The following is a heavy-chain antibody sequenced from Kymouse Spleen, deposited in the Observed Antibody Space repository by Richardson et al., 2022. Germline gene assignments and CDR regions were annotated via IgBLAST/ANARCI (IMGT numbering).Heavy chain of an antibody. CDR3: ARDLSGSYSYYYYGMDV. D-gene: IGHD1-26*01. CDR2: ISSSSSYI. CDR1: GFTFSSYS. J-gene: IGHJ6*02. Sequence: EVQLVESGGGLVKPGGSLRLSCAASGFTFSSYSMNWVRQAPGKGLEWVSSISSSSSYIYYADSVKGRFTISRDNAKNSLYLQMNSLRAEDTAVYYCARDLSGSYSYYYYGMDVWGQGTTVTVSS. V-gene: IGHV3-21*03.